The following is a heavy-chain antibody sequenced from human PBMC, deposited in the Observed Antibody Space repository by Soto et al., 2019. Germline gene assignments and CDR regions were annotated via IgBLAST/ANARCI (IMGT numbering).Heavy chain of an antibody. D-gene: IGHD4-17*01. CDR1: GLTFSSYA. CDR2: ISGSGGTK. V-gene: IGHV3-23*01. Sequence: EVQLLESGGGLVQPGGSLRLSCAASGLTFSSYAMTWVRQAPGKGLEWVSGISGSGGTKYYADSVKGRFTISRXXXKXXXFLQMNSLRAEDTAVYYCAKNDFGDYYYYMDVWGKGATVTVSS. J-gene: IGHJ6*03. CDR3: AKNDFGDYYYYMDV.